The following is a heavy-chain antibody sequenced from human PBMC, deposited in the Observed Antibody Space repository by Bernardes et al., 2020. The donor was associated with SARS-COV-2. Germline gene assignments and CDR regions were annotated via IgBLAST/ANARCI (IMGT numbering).Heavy chain of an antibody. J-gene: IGHJ6*02. D-gene: IGHD3-3*02. Sequence: WGSLRLSCAASGFTVSSNYMSWVRQAPGKGLEWVSFIYSGGSTYYADSVKGRFTISRDNTKNTLYLQMNSLRAEDTAVYYCARVSTQKGYYYYGMDVWGQGTTITDSS. CDR2: IYSGGST. CDR3: ARVSTQKGYYYYGMDV. CDR1: GFTVSSNY. V-gene: IGHV3-66*01.